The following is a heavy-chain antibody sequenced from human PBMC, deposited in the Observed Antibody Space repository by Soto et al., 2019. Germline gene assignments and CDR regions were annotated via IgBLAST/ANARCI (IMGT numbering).Heavy chain of an antibody. CDR3: AKIAVTTSNFDY. D-gene: IGHD4-17*01. Sequence: EVQLLESGGGLVQPGGSLRISCAASGFTFSSYAMGWVRQAPGKGLEWVSSIDNSGGSMYYADSVKGRFNVSRDNSKNTLFLQMNSLRAEDTAVYHCAKIAVTTSNFDYWGQGTLVTVSS. CDR1: GFTFSSYA. V-gene: IGHV3-23*01. J-gene: IGHJ4*02. CDR2: IDNSGGSM.